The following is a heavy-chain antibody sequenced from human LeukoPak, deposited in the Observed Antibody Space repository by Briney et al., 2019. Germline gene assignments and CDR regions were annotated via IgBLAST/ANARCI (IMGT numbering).Heavy chain of an antibody. J-gene: IGHJ6*03. CDR2: IYYSGSS. CDR3: ARVGREDSSAGSGYYMDV. D-gene: IGHD6-25*01. V-gene: IGHV4-39*07. CDR1: GGSISSSNYY. Sequence: ASETLSPTCIVSGGSISSSNYYWGWIRQPPGKGLECIGSIYYSGSSYYNPSLKSRVTISVDKSKNQFSLKLSSVTAADTAVYYCARVGREDSSAGSGYYMDVWGKGTTVTVSS.